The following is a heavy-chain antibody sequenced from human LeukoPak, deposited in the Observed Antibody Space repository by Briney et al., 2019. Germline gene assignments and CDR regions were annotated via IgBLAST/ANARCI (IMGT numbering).Heavy chain of an antibody. CDR2: ISWNSGSI. CDR3: AKARTGGATDFDY. V-gene: IGHV3-9*01. Sequence: GGSLRLSCAASGFTFDDYAMHWVRQAPGKGLEWVSGISWNSGSIGYADSVKGRFTISRDSAKNSLYLQMNSLRAEDTALYYCAKARTGGATDFDYWGQGTLVTVSS. J-gene: IGHJ4*02. D-gene: IGHD1-26*01. CDR1: GFTFDDYA.